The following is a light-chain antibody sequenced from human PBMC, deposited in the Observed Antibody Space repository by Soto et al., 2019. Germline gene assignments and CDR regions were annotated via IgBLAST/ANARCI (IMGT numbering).Light chain of an antibody. J-gene: IGKJ2*01. CDR1: QSVSSN. Sequence: EIEMTQSPATLSVSPGERATLSCRASQSVSSNLAWYQQKPGQAPRLLIYGASTRATGIPDRISGNGSGTEFTLTISSLQSEDFAVYYCQQYIDWPETFGQGTKVDIK. V-gene: IGKV3-15*01. CDR2: GAS. CDR3: QQYIDWPET.